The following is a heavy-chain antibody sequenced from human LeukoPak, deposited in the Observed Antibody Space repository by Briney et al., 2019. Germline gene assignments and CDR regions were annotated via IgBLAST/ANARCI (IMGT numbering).Heavy chain of an antibody. D-gene: IGHD1-26*01. CDR3: AKDRGSYYDGNFDY. J-gene: IGHJ4*02. CDR1: GFTFSSYA. Sequence: GGSLRLSCEASGFTFSSYAMSWVRQAPGKGLEWVSAISGSGNYTYYADSVKGRFTISRDNSKNTLYLQMNSLRAEDTAVYHCAKDRGSYYDGNFDYWGQGTLVTVSS. V-gene: IGHV3-23*01. CDR2: ISGSGNYT.